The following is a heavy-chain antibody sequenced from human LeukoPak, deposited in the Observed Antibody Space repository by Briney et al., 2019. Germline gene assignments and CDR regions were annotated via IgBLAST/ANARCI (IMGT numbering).Heavy chain of an antibody. CDR3: ARTIVSSWPLIQKTAVTFDY. CDR1: GFTFSSYS. D-gene: IGHD6-13*01. Sequence: PGGSLRLSYAASGFTFSSYSMNWVRQAPGKGLEWVSYISSSSSTIYYADSVKGRFTISGDNAKNSLYLQMNSLRAEDTAVYYCARTIVSSWPLIQKTAVTFDYWGQGTLVIVSS. CDR2: ISSSSSTI. V-gene: IGHV3-48*01. J-gene: IGHJ4*02.